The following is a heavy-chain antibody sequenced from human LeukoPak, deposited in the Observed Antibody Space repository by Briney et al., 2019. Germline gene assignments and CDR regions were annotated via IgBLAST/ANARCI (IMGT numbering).Heavy chain of an antibody. CDR1: GGSISSYY. CDR3: ARGGPNFWSGYFDY. V-gene: IGHV4-59*08. J-gene: IGHJ4*02. D-gene: IGHD3-3*01. Sequence: SETLSLTCTVSGGSISSYYWSWIRQPPGKGLEWMGYIYYSGSTNYNPSLKSRVTISVDTSKNQFSLKLTSVTAADTAVYYCARGGPNFWSGYFDYWGQGSLVTVSS. CDR2: IYYSGST.